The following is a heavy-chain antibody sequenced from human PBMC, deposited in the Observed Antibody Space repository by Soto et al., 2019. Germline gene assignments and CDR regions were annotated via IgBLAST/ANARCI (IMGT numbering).Heavy chain of an antibody. V-gene: IGHV3-23*01. CDR3: XKTANGWFSAFDI. J-gene: IGHJ3*02. D-gene: IGHD6-19*01. Sequence: EVQLLESGGGLVQPGGSLRLSCAASGFTFSSYAMXXVXPAPGKGLEWVSAISGSGGTTYYADSVKGRFTFSRDNXXXXXXXXXXXXXAEDTAVYYXXKTANGWFSAFDIWGQGTMVTVSS. CDR1: GFTFSSYA. CDR2: ISGSGGTT.